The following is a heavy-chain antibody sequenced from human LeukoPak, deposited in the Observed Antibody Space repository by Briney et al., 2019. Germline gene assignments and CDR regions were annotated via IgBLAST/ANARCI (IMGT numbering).Heavy chain of an antibody. CDR2: ISGTGVNT. CDR3: ATIVRVVTLDY. V-gene: IGHV3-23*01. D-gene: IGHD3-3*01. J-gene: IGHJ4*02. CDR1: GFTFSSYW. Sequence: PGGSLRLSCAASGFTFSSYWMSWVRQAPGKGLEWVSTISGTGVNTFYADSMKGRFTISRDNSKNTLYLQMNSLRAEDTAIYYCATIVRVVTLDYWGQGTLVTVSS.